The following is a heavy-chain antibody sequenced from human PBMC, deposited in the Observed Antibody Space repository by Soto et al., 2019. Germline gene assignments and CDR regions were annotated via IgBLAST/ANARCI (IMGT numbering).Heavy chain of an antibody. Sequence: PGGSLRLSCAASGFTFSDYYMSWIRQAPGKGLEWVSYISSSGSTIYYADSVKGRFTISRDNAKNSLYLQMNSLRAEDTAVYYCARMRRLHASWFDPWGQGTLVTVSS. CDR1: GFTFSDYY. CDR2: ISSSGSTI. D-gene: IGHD6-25*01. J-gene: IGHJ5*02. CDR3: ARMRRLHASWFDP. V-gene: IGHV3-11*01.